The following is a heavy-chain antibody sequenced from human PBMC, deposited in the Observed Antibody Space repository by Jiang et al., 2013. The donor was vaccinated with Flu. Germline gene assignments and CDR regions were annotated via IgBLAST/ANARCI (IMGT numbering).Heavy chain of an antibody. D-gene: IGHD3-22*01. CDR1: GYTFTSYG. J-gene: IGHJ4*02. V-gene: IGHV1-18*01. Sequence: GAEVKKPGASVKVSCKASGYTFTSYGISWVRQAPGQGLEWMGWISAYNGNTNYAQKLQGRVTMTTDTSTSTAYMELRSLRSDDTAVYYCARDSYGTLYDSSGYYDYWGRGTLVTVSS. CDR2: ISAYNGNT. CDR3: ARDSYGTLYDSSGYYDY.